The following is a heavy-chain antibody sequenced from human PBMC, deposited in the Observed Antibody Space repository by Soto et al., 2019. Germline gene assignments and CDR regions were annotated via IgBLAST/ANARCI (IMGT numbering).Heavy chain of an antibody. CDR3: WVSQVPTSFDY. CDR1: GYTFTNFG. V-gene: IGHV1-18*01. J-gene: IGHJ4*02. D-gene: IGHD3-10*01. CDR2: INTYNGKT. Sequence: QVQLLQSGAEVMKPGASVKVSCKASGYTFTNFGISWVRQAPGQGLEWMGWINTYNGKTNYAQKLQGRLTLTTDTPTSTAYMELRSLTSDDTAIYYCWVSQVPTSFDYWGQGALVTVSS.